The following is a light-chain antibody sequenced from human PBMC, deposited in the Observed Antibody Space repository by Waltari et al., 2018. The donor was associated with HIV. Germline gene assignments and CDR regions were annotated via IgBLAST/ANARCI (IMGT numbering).Light chain of an antibody. J-gene: IGKJ3*01. Sequence: DIVMTQSPLSLPVTPGETASISCRASKSLLHINGYKYLDWYLHKPGLSPQLLIFLVSSRAAGFPDRFSCSGSGTNFTLKISRVEAEDVGVYYCMQALQTPRTFGPGTKVNIK. CDR3: MQALQTPRT. CDR1: KSLLHINGYKY. V-gene: IGKV2-28*01. CDR2: LVS.